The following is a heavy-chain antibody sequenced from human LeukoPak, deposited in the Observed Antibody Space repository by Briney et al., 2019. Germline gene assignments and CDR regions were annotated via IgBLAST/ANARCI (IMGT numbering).Heavy chain of an antibody. D-gene: IGHD3-22*01. CDR1: GFTFDDYA. V-gene: IGHV3-43*02. J-gene: IGHJ3*02. CDR3: ARGYYYDSSGYSYDAFDI. Sequence: PGGSLRLSCAASGFTFDDYAMHWVRQAPGKGLEWVSLISGDGGSTYYADSVKGRFTISRDNSKNSLYLQMNSLRTEDTALYYCARGYYYDSSGYSYDAFDIWGQGTMVTVSS. CDR2: ISGDGGST.